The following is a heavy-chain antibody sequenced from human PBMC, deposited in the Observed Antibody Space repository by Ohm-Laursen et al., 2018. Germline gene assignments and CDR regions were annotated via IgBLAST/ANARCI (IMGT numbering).Heavy chain of an antibody. Sequence: SLRLSCAASGFTFSPTGMTWVRQAPGKGLEWVSFIYSGGSTYYADSVKGRFTISRDNSKNTLYLQMNSLRAEDTAVYYCARGPSGTATIGRGQGTLVTVSS. D-gene: IGHD5-24*01. V-gene: IGHV3-66*01. CDR2: IYSGGST. J-gene: IGHJ4*02. CDR1: GFTFSPTG. CDR3: ARGPSGTATIG.